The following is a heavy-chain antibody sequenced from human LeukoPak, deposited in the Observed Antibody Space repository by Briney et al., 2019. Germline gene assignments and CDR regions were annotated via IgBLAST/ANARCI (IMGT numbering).Heavy chain of an antibody. V-gene: IGHV3-64D*06. CDR1: GFSFSTYA. D-gene: IGHD3-10*01. J-gene: IGHJ4*02. CDR2: ISSYIDRT. CDR3: AKPARGSGIQNGLDY. Sequence: GGSLRLSCSASGFSFSTYAMHWVRQAPGKGLEYVSAISSYIDRTFYADSVKGRFTISRDNSGNTLYLQMSSLRPEHTAVYYCAKPARGSGIQNGLDYWGQGTRVTVSS.